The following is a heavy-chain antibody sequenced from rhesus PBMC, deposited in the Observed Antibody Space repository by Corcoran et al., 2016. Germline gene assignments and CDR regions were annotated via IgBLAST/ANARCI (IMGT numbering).Heavy chain of an antibody. V-gene: IGHV4-80*01. CDR1: GGSFSSYW. D-gene: IGHD2-27*01. CDR3: ARYCSGIYGYATIDY. CDR2: INGNSGST. Sequence: QVQLQESGPGLVKPSETLSLTCAVSGGSFSSYWWSWIRQPPGKGLEWIGEINGNSGSTTYNPSRTTRGTSSNDAAKTPVSLKLSSVTAADTAVYYCARYCSGIYGYATIDYWGQGVLVTVSS. J-gene: IGHJ4*01.